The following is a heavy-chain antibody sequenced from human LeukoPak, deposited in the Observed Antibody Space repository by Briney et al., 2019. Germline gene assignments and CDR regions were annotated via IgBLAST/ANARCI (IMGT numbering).Heavy chain of an antibody. CDR3: VKDRVSLGITFGGVIVTNFDY. CDR1: GFTFSSYA. J-gene: IGHJ4*02. Sequence: SGGSLRLSCAASGFTFSSYAMHWVRQAPGKGLEYVSAISSNGGSTYYADSVKGRFTISRDNSKNTLYLQMSSLRAEDTAVYYCVKDRVSLGITFGGVIVTNFDYWGQGTLVTVSS. V-gene: IGHV3-64D*06. CDR2: ISSNGGST. D-gene: IGHD3-16*02.